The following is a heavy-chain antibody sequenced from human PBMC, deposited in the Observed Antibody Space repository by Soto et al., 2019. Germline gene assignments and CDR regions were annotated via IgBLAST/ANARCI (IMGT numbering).Heavy chain of an antibody. V-gene: IGHV4-4*07. CDR3: VRDGTKTLRDWFDP. D-gene: IGHD1-1*01. CDR1: GASISGFY. J-gene: IGHJ5*02. Sequence: PSETLSLTCTVSGASISGFYWSWIRKSAGKGLEWIGRIYATGTTDYIPSLKSRVMMSVDASKKQFSLKLRSVTAADTAVYYCVRDGTKTLRDWFDPWGQGMSVTVSS. CDR2: IYATGTT.